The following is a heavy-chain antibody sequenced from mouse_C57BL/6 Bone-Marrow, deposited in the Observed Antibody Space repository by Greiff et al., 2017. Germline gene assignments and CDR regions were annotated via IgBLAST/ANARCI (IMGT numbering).Heavy chain of an antibody. CDR1: GYAFSSSW. J-gene: IGHJ2*01. CDR2: IYPGDGDT. CDR3: ARTYGGFDY. Sequence: QVQLQQSGPELVKPGASVKISCKASGYAFSSSWMNWVKQRPGTGLEWIGRIYPGDGDTNYNGKFKGKATLTADKSSSTAYMQLSSLTSEDSAVYFCARTYGGFDYWGQGTTLTVSS. V-gene: IGHV1-82*01. D-gene: IGHD1-1*01.